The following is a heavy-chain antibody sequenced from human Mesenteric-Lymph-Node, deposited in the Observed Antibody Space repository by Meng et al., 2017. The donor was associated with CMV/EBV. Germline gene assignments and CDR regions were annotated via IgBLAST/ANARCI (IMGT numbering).Heavy chain of an antibody. CDR2: IYHSGST. V-gene: IGHV4-4*02. CDR3: ARSGAPGYFYLDY. D-gene: IGHD6-13*01. Sequence: AVSGASINSSNWWTWVRQPPGKGLEWIGEIYHSGSTNYNPSLKSRLTILVDKSKSHFSLTLSSVTAADTAVYYCARSGAPGYFYLDYWGQGALVTVSS. CDR1: GASINSSNW. J-gene: IGHJ4*02.